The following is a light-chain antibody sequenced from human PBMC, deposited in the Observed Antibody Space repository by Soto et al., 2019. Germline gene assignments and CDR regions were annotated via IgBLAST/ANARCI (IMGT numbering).Light chain of an antibody. J-gene: IGLJ2*01. CDR2: DVS. V-gene: IGLV2-14*03. Sequence: QSALTQPASVSGSPGQSITISCTGISSDVGGYNYVSWYQQHPGKAPKLMIYDVSNRPSGISNRFSGSKSGNTASLTISGLQAEDEADYYCSSYTSRHTVVFGGGTQLTVL. CDR1: SSDVGGYNY. CDR3: SSYTSRHTVV.